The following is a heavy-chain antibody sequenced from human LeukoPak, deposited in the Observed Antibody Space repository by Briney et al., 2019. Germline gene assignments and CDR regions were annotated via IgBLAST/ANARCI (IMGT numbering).Heavy chain of an antibody. V-gene: IGHV3-48*04. CDR1: GFNFSSYS. CDR3: ARDRDTVTDY. Sequence: GGSVRLSCAASGFNFSSYSMMWLRQAPGKGLEGGSYLSSSSSNIYYADSVKGRFTISRDNAKNSLYLQMNSLRAEDTAVYYCARDRDTVTDYWGQGTLVTVCS. CDR2: LSSSSSNI. D-gene: IGHD4-11*01. J-gene: IGHJ4*02.